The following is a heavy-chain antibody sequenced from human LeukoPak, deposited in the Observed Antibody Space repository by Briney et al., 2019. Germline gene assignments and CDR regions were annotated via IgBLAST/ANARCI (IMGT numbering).Heavy chain of an antibody. V-gene: IGHV3-23*01. CDR3: AREYSSSYYYYYYMDV. CDR1: GFTFSSYA. Sequence: PGGSLRLSCAASGFTFSSYAMSWVRQAPGKGLEWVSAISGSGGSTYYADSVKGRFTISRDNSKNTLYLQMNSLRAEDTAVYYCAREYSSSYYYYYYMDVWGKGTTVTVSS. CDR2: ISGSGGST. D-gene: IGHD6-6*01. J-gene: IGHJ6*03.